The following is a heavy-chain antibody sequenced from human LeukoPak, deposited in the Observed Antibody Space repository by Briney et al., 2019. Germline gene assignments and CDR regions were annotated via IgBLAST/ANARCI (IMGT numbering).Heavy chain of an antibody. J-gene: IGHJ6*02. CDR1: GGTFSSYA. CDR2: IIPIFGTA. Sequence: SVKVSCKASGGTFSSYAISWVRQAPGQGLEWMGGIIPIFGTANYAQKFQGRVTITADESTSTAYMELSSLRSEDTAVYYCARDFLTGYYPNYNYYAMDVWGQGTTVTVSS. V-gene: IGHV1-69*13. D-gene: IGHD3-9*01. CDR3: ARDFLTGYYPNYNYYAMDV.